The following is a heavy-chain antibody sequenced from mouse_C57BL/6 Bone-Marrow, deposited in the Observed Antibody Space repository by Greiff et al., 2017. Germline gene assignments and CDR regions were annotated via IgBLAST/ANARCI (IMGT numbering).Heavy chain of an antibody. CDR2: ISDGGSYT. D-gene: IGHD2-2*01. V-gene: IGHV5-4*03. CDR3: ARRWLDWYFDV. J-gene: IGHJ1*03. CDR1: GFTFSSYA. Sequence: EVQRVESGGGLVKPGGSLKLSCAASGFTFSSYAMSWVRQTPEKRLEWVATISDGGSYTYYPDNVKGRFTISRDNAKNNLYLQMSHLKSEDTAMYDCARRWLDWYFDVWGTGTTVTVSS.